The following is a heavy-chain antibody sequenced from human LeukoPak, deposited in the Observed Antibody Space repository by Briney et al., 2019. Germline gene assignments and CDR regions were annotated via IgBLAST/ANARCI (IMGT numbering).Heavy chain of an antibody. J-gene: IGHJ4*02. D-gene: IGHD5-24*01. V-gene: IGHV3-23*01. Sequence: GGSLRLSCAASGFTFGSYAMSWVRQAPGKGLEWVSDINGSGGSTYYTDSVKGRFTISRDNSKNTLYLQMNSLRAEDTAVYYCAKRAAWLQLVYFDYWGQGTLVTVSS. CDR3: AKRAAWLQLVYFDY. CDR1: GFTFGSYA. CDR2: INGSGGST.